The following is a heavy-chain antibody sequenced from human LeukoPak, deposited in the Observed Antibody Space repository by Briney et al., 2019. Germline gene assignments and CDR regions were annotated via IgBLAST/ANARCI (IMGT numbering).Heavy chain of an antibody. CDR1: GYTFTGYY. J-gene: IGHJ4*02. V-gene: IGHV1-2*06. CDR2: INPNSGGT. Sequence: AASVKVSCKASGYTFTGYYMHWVRQAPGQGLEWMGRINPNSGGTNYAQKFQGRVTMTRDTSISTAYMELSRLRSDDTAVYYCARERETDYDILTGYWRYFDYWGQGTLVTVSS. D-gene: IGHD3-9*01. CDR3: ARERETDYDILTGYWRYFDY.